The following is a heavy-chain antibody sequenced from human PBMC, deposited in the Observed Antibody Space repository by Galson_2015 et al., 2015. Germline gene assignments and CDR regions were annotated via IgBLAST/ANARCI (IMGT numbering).Heavy chain of an antibody. Sequence: SLRLSCAASGFTFSIYAMSWVRQAPGKGLEWVSAISGSGGSTYYADSVTGRFTTSRDNSKNTLFLQMNTLGAEDTAIYYCAKDKGGFGSYYYYMDVWGKGTTVTVSS. J-gene: IGHJ6*03. CDR2: ISGSGGST. CDR3: AKDKGGFGSYYYYMDV. CDR1: GFTFSIYA. V-gene: IGHV3-23*01. D-gene: IGHD2-15*01.